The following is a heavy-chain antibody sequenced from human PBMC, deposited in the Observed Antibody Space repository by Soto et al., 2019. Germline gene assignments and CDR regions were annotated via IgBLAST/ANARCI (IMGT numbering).Heavy chain of an antibody. Sequence: SETLSLTCTVSGGSISSSNYYWGRIRPPPGQGLVGFGNIYYSGSNNYNPTLKIRVTISAYTSKNQLTLKPSTVTAADTAVYYCARRYSSSWYARGWFDPGGQGTLVTVSS. J-gene: IGHJ5*02. D-gene: IGHD6-13*01. V-gene: IGHV4-39*01. CDR3: ARRYSSSWYARGWFDP. CDR1: GGSISSSNYY. CDR2: IYYSGSN.